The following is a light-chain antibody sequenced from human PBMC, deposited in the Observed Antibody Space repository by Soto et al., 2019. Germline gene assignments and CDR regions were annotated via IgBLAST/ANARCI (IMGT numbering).Light chain of an antibody. CDR2: EVT. CDR1: SSGVGGYNY. Sequence: QSALAQPASVSASPGQSITISCTGTSSGVGGYNYVSWYQHLPGKAPKLMIYEVTNRPSGVSTRFSGSKSGNTASLTISGLQAEDEADYYCLSFTSTSTYIFGTGTKVTVL. J-gene: IGLJ1*01. CDR3: LSFTSTSTYI. V-gene: IGLV2-14*01.